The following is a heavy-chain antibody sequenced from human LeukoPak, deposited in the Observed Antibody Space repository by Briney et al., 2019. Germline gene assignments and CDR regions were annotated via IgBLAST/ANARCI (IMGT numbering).Heavy chain of an antibody. Sequence: GGSLRXSXAAXXXSFSSYGMHWVRQAPGKGLEWVAFIRYDGSNKYYADSVKGRFTISRDNSKNTLYLQMNSLRAEDTAVYYCAKNRYSYGPFDYWGQGTLVTVSS. CDR2: IRYDGSNK. CDR3: AKNRYSYGPFDY. J-gene: IGHJ4*02. CDR1: XXSFSSYG. D-gene: IGHD5-18*01. V-gene: IGHV3-30*02.